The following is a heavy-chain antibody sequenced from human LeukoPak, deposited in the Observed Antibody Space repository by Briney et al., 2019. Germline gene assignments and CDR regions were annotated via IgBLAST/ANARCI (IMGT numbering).Heavy chain of an antibody. CDR1: GGSIDITNY. V-gene: IGHV4-4*02. CDR2: ISHDGTT. CDR3: TREDRPFCPSAY. D-gene: IGHD3-22*01. J-gene: IGHJ4*02. Sequence: SGTLSLTCGVSGGSIDITNYWSWVRQAPGKGLEWIGEISHDGTTNHNPSLRSRVAMSLDRANNQFSLSLTSVTAADTAVYYCTREDRPFCPSAYWGQGVLVTVSS.